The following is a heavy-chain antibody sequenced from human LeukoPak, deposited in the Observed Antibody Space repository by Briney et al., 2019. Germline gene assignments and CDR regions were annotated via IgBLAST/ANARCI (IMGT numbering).Heavy chain of an antibody. V-gene: IGHV1-2*06. CDR1: GYTFTDYY. CDR3: ARVLPLGFDS. Sequence: ASVKVSCKASGYTFTDYYIHWVRQAPGQGLEWMGRIYPNRGGTNFAQKFQGRVTMTRDTSISTAYMELSRLRSDDTAVYYCARVLPLGFDSWGQGTLVTVSS. CDR2: IYPNRGGT. J-gene: IGHJ4*02. D-gene: IGHD7-27*01.